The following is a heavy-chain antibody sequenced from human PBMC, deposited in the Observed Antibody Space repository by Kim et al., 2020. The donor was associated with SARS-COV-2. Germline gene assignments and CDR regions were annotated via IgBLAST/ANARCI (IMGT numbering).Heavy chain of an antibody. CDR3: AMSQYGSGSFYR. Sequence: GGSLRLSCAASGFTFSTYSMNWVRQAPGKGLEWVSSISSSSSYIYYADSVKGRFTISRDNAKNSLYMQMLSLRAEDTAVYYCAMSQYGSGSFYRWGQGTLVTVSS. V-gene: IGHV3-21*04. J-gene: IGHJ4*02. D-gene: IGHD3-10*01. CDR1: GFTFSTYS. CDR2: ISSSSSYI.